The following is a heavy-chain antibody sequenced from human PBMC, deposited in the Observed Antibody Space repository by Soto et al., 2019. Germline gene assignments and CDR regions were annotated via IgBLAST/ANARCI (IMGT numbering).Heavy chain of an antibody. V-gene: IGHV3-30-3*01. CDR1: GFTFSIYT. D-gene: IGHD1-1*01. J-gene: IGHJ4*02. CDR2: ISYDGSNS. CDR3: ARYDDIAFDY. Sequence: QVQLVESGGGVVQPGRSLRLSCVVSGFTFSIYTINWVRQAPGKGLEWVALISYDGSNSHYADSVKGRFTISRDNSKDTLYLQMNSLRTEDTAVYYCARYDDIAFDYWGKGTMVTVSP.